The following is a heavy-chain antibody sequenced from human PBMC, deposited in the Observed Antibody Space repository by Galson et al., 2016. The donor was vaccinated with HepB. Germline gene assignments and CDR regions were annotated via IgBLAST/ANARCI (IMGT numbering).Heavy chain of an antibody. CDR2: ISGYNGNT. CDR1: GYAFTSYG. J-gene: IGHJ6*02. CDR3: ARDIVLMGFSADYYYYGMDV. Sequence: SVKVSCKASGYAFTSYGISWVRLAPGQGLEWMGWISGYNGNTNYARKFQGRVTLTTNTSTSTAYMELRSLRSDDTAVYYCARDIVLMGFSADYYYYGMDVWGQGTTVTVSS. V-gene: IGHV1-18*01. D-gene: IGHD2-8*01.